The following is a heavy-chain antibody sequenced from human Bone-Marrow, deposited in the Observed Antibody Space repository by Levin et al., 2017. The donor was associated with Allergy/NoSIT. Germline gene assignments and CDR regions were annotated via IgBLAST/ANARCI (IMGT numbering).Heavy chain of an antibody. V-gene: IGHV3-7*04. CDR2: IRPDASEK. CDR1: GFTFSNYW. D-gene: IGHD3-16*01. J-gene: IGHJ4*02. Sequence: PGESLKISCAASGFTFSNYWMMWVRQAPGKGLEWVANIRPDASEKYYVDSVKGRFTISRDNAENSLYVQMNSLRAEDTAVYYCARGGPYGYWGQGTLVTVSS. CDR3: ARGGPYGY.